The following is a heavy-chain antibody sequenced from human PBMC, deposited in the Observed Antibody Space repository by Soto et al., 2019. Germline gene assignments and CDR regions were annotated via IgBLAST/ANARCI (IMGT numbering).Heavy chain of an antibody. D-gene: IGHD1-7*01. Sequence: LRLSCAASGFTFSSYSMNWVRQAPGKGLEWVSSITSSSAFLYYADSLKGRFTISRDNARNSLYLQMHSLRAEDTAVYYCARETASGTTNLDYWGQGTLVTVSS. V-gene: IGHV3-21*01. CDR1: GFTFSSYS. J-gene: IGHJ4*02. CDR2: ITSSSAFL. CDR3: ARETASGTTNLDY.